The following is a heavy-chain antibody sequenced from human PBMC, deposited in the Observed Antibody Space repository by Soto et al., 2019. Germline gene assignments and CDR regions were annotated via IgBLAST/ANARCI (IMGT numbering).Heavy chain of an antibody. Sequence: GSLRLSCAASGFTFSSYDMHWVRQATGKGLEWVSAIGTAGDTYYPGSVKGRFTISRENAKNSLYLQMNSLRAGDTAVYYCARVLDGDGSIDYWGQGTLVTVSS. CDR2: IGTAGDT. D-gene: IGHD4-17*01. CDR3: ARVLDGDGSIDY. CDR1: GFTFSSYD. J-gene: IGHJ4*02. V-gene: IGHV3-13*01.